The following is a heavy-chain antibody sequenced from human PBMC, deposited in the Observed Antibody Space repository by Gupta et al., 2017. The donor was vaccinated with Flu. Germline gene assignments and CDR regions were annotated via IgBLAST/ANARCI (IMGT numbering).Heavy chain of an antibody. V-gene: IGHV3-33*01. CDR3: AREYYSSGPKGLDY. D-gene: IGHD6-19*01. CDR2: IWYDGSNK. J-gene: IGHJ4*02. CDR1: GFTFSSYG. Sequence: QVQLVESGGGVVQPGRSLRLSCAASGFTFSSYGMHWVRQAPGKGLEWVAVIWYDGSNKYYADSVKGRFTISRDNSKNTLYLQMNSLRAEDTAVYYCAREYYSSGPKGLDYWGQGTLVTVSS.